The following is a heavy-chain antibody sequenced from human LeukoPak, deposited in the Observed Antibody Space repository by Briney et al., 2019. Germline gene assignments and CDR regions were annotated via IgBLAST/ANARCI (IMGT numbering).Heavy chain of an antibody. CDR1: GLTFSSSA. V-gene: IGHV3-23*01. J-gene: IGHJ4*02. CDR2: IYGSGQTT. CDR3: AKVAAWTYFDS. Sequence: QSGGSLRLSCAASGLTFSSSALGWVRQAPGKGLGWVSAIYGSGQTTYYADSVRGRFTISRDNSKNTLYLQLTSLRVEDTAIYYCAKVAAWTYFDSWGQGILVTVSS. D-gene: IGHD3/OR15-3a*01.